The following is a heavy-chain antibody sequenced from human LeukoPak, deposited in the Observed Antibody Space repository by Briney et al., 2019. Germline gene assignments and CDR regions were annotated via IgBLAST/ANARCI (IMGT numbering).Heavy chain of an antibody. Sequence: PSQTLSLTCTVSGGSISSGGYYWSWIRQHPGKGLEWIGYIYYSGSTYYNPSLKSRVTISVDTSKNQFSLKLSSVTAADTAVYYCARDSGSYYWFDYRGQGTLVTVSS. CDR2: IYYSGST. CDR3: ARDSGSYYWFDY. V-gene: IGHV4-31*03. D-gene: IGHD1-26*01. J-gene: IGHJ4*02. CDR1: GGSISSGGYY.